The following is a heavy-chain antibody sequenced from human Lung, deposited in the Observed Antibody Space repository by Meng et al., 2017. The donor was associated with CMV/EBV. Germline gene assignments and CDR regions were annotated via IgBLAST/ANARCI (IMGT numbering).Heavy chain of an antibody. V-gene: IGHV4-4*07. CDR2: IYTSGTT. CDR3: ARAEADTGNFDY. J-gene: IGHJ4*02. Sequence: QVQLKESGPGLVKPSETLSLTCTVSGGSISSYYWSWIRQSAGKGLEWIGRIYTSGTTIYNPSLKSRLTLPLDTSKNQFSLKLNSVTAADTAVYYCARAEADTGNFDYWGQGTLVTVSS. D-gene: IGHD6-19*01. CDR1: GGSISSYY.